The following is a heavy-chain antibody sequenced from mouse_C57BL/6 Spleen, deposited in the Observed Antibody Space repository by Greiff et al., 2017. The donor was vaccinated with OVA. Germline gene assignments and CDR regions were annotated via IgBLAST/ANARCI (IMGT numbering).Heavy chain of an antibody. Sequence: VQLQQSGPELVKPGASVKISCKASGYSFTGYYMNWVKQSPEKSLEWIGEINPSTGGTTYNQKFKAKATLTVDKSSSTAYMQLKSLTSEDSAVYYCARRDYDWYFDVWGTGTTVTVSS. CDR3: ARRDYDWYFDV. D-gene: IGHD2-4*01. J-gene: IGHJ1*03. V-gene: IGHV1-42*01. CDR1: GYSFTGYY. CDR2: INPSTGGT.